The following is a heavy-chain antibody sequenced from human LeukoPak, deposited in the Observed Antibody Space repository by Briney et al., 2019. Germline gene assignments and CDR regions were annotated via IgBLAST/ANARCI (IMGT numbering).Heavy chain of an antibody. Sequence: SETLSLTCTVSGGSISSYYWSWIRQPAGKGLEWIGRIYTSGSTNYNPSLKSRVTMSVDTSKNQFSLKLSSVTAADTAVYYCARGQKKGGITMVRGAAHAFDIWGQGTMVTVSS. V-gene: IGHV4-4*07. J-gene: IGHJ3*02. CDR3: ARGQKKGGITMVRGAAHAFDI. CDR1: GGSISSYY. CDR2: IYTSGST. D-gene: IGHD3-10*01.